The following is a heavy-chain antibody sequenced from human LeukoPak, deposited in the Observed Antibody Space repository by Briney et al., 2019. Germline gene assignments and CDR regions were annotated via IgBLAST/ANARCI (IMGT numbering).Heavy chain of an antibody. CDR2: IYYSGST. D-gene: IGHD2-2*01. CDR3: ARVVPAAIDYYYYYMDV. V-gene: IGHV4-39*07. Sequence: SETLSLTCTVSGGSISSSSYYWGWIRQPPGKGLEWIGSIYYSGSTYYNPSLKSRVTISVDTSKNQFSLKLSSVTAADTAVYYCARVVPAAIDYYYYYMDVWGKGTTVTVSS. CDR1: GGSISSSSYY. J-gene: IGHJ6*03.